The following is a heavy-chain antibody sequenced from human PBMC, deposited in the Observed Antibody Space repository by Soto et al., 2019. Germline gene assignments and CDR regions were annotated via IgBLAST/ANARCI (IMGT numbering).Heavy chain of an antibody. V-gene: IGHV4-59*12. J-gene: IGHJ4*02. CDR1: GGSISSFY. CDR3: ARIVLSGYYFFDY. CDR2: VYYSGST. D-gene: IGHD3-22*01. Sequence: SETLSLTCTISGGSISSFYWSWIRQPPGKGLEWIGYVYYSGSTNYNPSLKSRVTISLDTSKNQFSLRLSSVTAADTAVYYCARIVLSGYYFFDYWGQGTLVTVSS.